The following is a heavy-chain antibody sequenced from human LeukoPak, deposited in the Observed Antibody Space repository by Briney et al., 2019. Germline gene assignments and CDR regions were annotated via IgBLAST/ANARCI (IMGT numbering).Heavy chain of an antibody. CDR3: ARKAQYNGHYPLDY. CDR2: TSDRGDYT. V-gene: IGHV3-23*01. D-gene: IGHD1-7*01. Sequence: GSLRLSCEASGFSFSNYNINWVRQAPGKGLEWVSGTSDRGDYTYYADSVKGRFTISRDSSKNTLFLQMNSLRAEDTALYFCARKAQYNGHYPLDYWGQGTLVTVSS. CDR1: GFSFSNYN. J-gene: IGHJ4*02.